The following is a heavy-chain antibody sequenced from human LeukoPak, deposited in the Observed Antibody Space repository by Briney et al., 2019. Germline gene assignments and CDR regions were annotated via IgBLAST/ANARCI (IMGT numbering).Heavy chain of an antibody. J-gene: IGHJ5*01. D-gene: IGHD6-13*01. Sequence: PGGSLRLSCSASGFTFSNYAMHWVRQAPGKGLEYVSAINSDGSSTYYADSVKGRFTISRDSSKNTLYLQMSSLRAEDTAVYYCVKAWLVNRYSSPFDSWGQGTLVTVSS. V-gene: IGHV3-64D*08. CDR2: INSDGSST. CDR3: VKAWLVNRYSSPFDS. CDR1: GFTFSNYA.